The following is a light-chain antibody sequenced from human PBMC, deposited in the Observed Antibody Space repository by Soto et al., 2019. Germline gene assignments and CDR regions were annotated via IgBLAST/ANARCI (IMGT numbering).Light chain of an antibody. CDR3: QQYGSSPYT. Sequence: EIVLTQSPGTLSLSPGERATLSCRASQTVSSTYLAWYQQKPGQAPRLLIFGASSSANGIPDRFSGSESGTDFTLTISRLEPEDFAVYYCQQYGSSPYTLGQGTKLEIK. CDR1: QTVSSTY. V-gene: IGKV3-20*01. J-gene: IGKJ2*01. CDR2: GAS.